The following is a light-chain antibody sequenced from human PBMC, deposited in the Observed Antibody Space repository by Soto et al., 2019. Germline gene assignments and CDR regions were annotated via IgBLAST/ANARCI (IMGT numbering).Light chain of an antibody. V-gene: IGKV3-15*01. CDR3: QQYNNWPRGT. Sequence: EIVMTQSPATLSVSPGERATLSCRASQSVNSNLAWYQQKPGQAPRLLIYGASARATGIPARFSGSGSGTEFTLTISRLQSEDFAMYYCQQYNNWPRGTFGQGTKVDIK. CDR2: GAS. CDR1: QSVNSN. J-gene: IGKJ1*01.